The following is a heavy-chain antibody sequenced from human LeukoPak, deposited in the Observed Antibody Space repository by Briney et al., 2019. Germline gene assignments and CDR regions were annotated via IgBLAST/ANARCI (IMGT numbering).Heavy chain of an antibody. D-gene: IGHD6-13*01. CDR1: GFTFSSYS. CDR3: ARDVSSSWYAVAFDI. V-gene: IGHV3-21*01. Sequence: GGSLRLSCAASGFTFSSYSMNWVRQAPGKGLEWVSSISSSSSYIYYADSVKGRFTISRDNAKNSLYLQMNSLRAEDTAVYYCARDVSSSWYAVAFDIWGQGTMVTVSS. CDR2: ISSSSSYI. J-gene: IGHJ3*02.